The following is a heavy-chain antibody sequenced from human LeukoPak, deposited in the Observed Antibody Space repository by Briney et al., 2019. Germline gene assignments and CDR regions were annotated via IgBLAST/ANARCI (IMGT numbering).Heavy chain of an antibody. D-gene: IGHD3-10*01. CDR1: GGSISSSNW. CDR3: ARHGIGVRGVIIFDY. J-gene: IGHJ4*02. CDR2: IYHSGLS. V-gene: IGHV4-4*02. Sequence: SETLSLTCAVSGGSISSSNWWSWVGQPPGKGLEWIGKIYHSGLSNYNPSLKTRVTISVDKSKNQFSLNLSSVTAADTAVYYCARHGIGVRGVIIFDYWGQGTLVTVSS.